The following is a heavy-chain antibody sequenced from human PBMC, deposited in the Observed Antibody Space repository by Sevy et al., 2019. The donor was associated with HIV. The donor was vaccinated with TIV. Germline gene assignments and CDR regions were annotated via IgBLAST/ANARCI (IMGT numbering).Heavy chain of an antibody. CDR2: IIPIFGTA. CDR3: ARGGGIAKHYYDYYMDV. J-gene: IGHJ6*03. Sequence: ASVKVSCKASGGTFSSYAISWVRQAPGQGLEWMGGIIPIFGTANYAQKFQGRVTITADESTSTAYMELSSLRSEDTAVYYCARGGGIAKHYYDYYMDVWGKGTTVTVSS. V-gene: IGHV1-69*13. D-gene: IGHD6-13*01. CDR1: GGTFSSYA.